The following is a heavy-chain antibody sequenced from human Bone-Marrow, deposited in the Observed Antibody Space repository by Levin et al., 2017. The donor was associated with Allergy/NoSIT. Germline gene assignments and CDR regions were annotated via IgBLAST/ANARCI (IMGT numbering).Heavy chain of an antibody. V-gene: IGHV3-15*07. D-gene: IGHD6-19*01. J-gene: IGHJ6*02. CDR2: IKSKTDGGTT. Sequence: PGESLKISCAASGFTFSNAWMNWVRQAPGKGLEWVGRIKSKTDGGTTDYAAPVKGRFTISRDDSKNTLYLQMNSLKTEDTAVYYCTTASLEAGTQYYYYYGMDVWGQGTTVTVSS. CDR3: TTASLEAGTQYYYYYGMDV. CDR1: GFTFSNAW.